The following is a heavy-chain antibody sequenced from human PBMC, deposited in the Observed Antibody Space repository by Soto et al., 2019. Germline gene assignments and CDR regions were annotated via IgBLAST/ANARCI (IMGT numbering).Heavy chain of an antibody. CDR1: GFTFSSYG. CDR3: ANDRVLDSNSGYDYLYFYY. D-gene: IGHD5-12*01. J-gene: IGHJ4*02. CDR2: ISYDGSNK. Sequence: QVQLVESGGGVVQPGRSLRLSCEASGFTFSSYGMHWVRQAPGKGLEWVAVISYDGSNKYYADSVKGRFTISRDNSKRPLCLQMNSFGAKDTAVDYWANDRVLDSNSGYDYLYFYYWGKGTLVTVSS. V-gene: IGHV3-30*18.